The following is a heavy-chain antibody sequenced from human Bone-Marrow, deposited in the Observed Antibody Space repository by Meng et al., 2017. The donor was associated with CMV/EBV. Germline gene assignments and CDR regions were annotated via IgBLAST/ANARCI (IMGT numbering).Heavy chain of an antibody. CDR2: MNPNSGNT. D-gene: IGHD6-19*01. V-gene: IGHV1-8*01. Sequence: ASVKVSCKASGYTFTSYDINWVRQATGQGLEWMGWMNPNSGNTGYAQKFQGRVTMTRNTSISTAYMELSSLRSEDTAVYYCARDRGKSSGWFYWGQGTLVTVSS. CDR1: GYTFTSYD. J-gene: IGHJ4*02. CDR3: ARDRGKSSGWFY.